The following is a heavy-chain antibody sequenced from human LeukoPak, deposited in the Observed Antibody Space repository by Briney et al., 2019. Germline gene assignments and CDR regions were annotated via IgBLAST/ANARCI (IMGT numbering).Heavy chain of an antibody. CDR2: INPNSGGT. D-gene: IGHD5-18*01. V-gene: IGHV1-2*02. Sequence: ASVKVSCKASGYTFTCYGISWVRQAPGQGLEWMGWINPNSGGTNYAQKFQGRVTMTRDTSISTAYMELSRLRSDDTAVYYCARESGYSYGYVGYWGQGTLVTVSS. CDR1: GYTFTCYG. CDR3: ARESGYSYGYVGY. J-gene: IGHJ4*02.